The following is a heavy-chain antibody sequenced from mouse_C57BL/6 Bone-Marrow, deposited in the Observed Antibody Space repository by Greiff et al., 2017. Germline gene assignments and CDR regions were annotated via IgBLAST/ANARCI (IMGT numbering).Heavy chain of an antibody. J-gene: IGHJ2*01. CDR3: ARDYYGSSDY. V-gene: IGHV5-6*01. CDR2: ISTGGSYT. Sequence: EVKVVESGGDLVKPGGSLKLSCAASGFTFSSYGMSWVRQTPDKRLEWVATISTGGSYTYYPDSVKGRFTISRDNAKNTLYLQMSSLKSEDTAMXYCARDYYGSSDYWGQGTTLTVSS. D-gene: IGHD1-1*01. CDR1: GFTFSSYG.